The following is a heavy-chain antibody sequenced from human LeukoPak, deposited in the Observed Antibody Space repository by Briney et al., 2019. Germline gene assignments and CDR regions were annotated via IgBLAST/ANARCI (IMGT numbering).Heavy chain of an antibody. Sequence: SETLSLTCAVYGGSFSGYYWSWIRQPPGKGLEWIGEINHSGSTNYNPSLKSRVTMSVDTSKNQFSLKLSSVTAADTAVYYCARLHDSLDAFDIWGQGTMVTVSS. D-gene: IGHD2-15*01. CDR1: GGSFSGYY. V-gene: IGHV4-34*01. J-gene: IGHJ3*02. CDR2: INHSGST. CDR3: ARLHDSLDAFDI.